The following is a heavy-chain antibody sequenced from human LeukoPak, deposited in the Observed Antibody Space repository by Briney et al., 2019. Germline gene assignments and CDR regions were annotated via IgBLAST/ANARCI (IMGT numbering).Heavy chain of an antibody. CDR1: GFAFSRFW. D-gene: IGHD5-12*01. CDR2: IGGSNGIT. Sequence: GGSLTLSCAASGFAFSRFWMNWVRQAPGKGLEWVSVIGGSNGITFYVGSVKGRFTISRDNSKDTLYLQMNSLRAEDTAVYYCARNENSGWGYFDYWGQGTLVTVSS. J-gene: IGHJ4*02. CDR3: ARNENSGWGYFDY. V-gene: IGHV3-23*01.